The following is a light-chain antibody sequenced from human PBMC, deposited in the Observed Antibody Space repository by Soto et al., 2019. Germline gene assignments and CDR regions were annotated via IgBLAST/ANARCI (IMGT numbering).Light chain of an antibody. Sequence: AIRMTQSPSSLSASTGDRVTITCRASQGISSYLAWYQQKPGKAPKLLIYAASTLQSGVPSRFSGSGSGTDFTLTISCLQSEDFATYYCQQYYSDHRTFGQGTKVEIK. CDR1: QGISSY. V-gene: IGKV1-8*01. CDR3: QQYYSDHRT. CDR2: AAS. J-gene: IGKJ1*01.